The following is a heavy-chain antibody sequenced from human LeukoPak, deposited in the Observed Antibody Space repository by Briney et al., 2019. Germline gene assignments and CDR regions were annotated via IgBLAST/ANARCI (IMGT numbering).Heavy chain of an antibody. CDR1: GFTFDNYA. CDR2: ISGSGGNT. J-gene: IGHJ5*02. CDR3: AKGPAMVRGTFDP. Sequence: GGSLRLSCAASGFTFDNYALSWVRQAPGKGLEWVSSISGSGGNTYYADSVKGRFTISRDYSKNTLYLQMNSLRTEETAVYYCAKGPAMVRGTFDPWGQGTLVTVSS. V-gene: IGHV3-23*01. D-gene: IGHD3-10*01.